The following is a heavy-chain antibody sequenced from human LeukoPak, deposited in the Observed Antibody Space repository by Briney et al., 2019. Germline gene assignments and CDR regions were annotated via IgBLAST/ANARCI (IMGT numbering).Heavy chain of an antibody. J-gene: IGHJ3*02. D-gene: IGHD5-12*01. CDR3: AINYSGYDAFDI. V-gene: IGHV3-53*01. CDR2: IYSGGST. Sequence: GGSLRLSCAASGFTFSRYSMNWVRQAPGKGLEWVSVIYSGGSTYYADSVKGRFTISRDNSKNTLYLQMNSLRAEDTAVYYCAINYSGYDAFDIWGQGTMVTISS. CDR1: GFTFSRYS.